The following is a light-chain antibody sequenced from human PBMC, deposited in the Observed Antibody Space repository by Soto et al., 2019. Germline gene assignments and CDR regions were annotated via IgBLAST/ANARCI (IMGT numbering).Light chain of an antibody. Sequence: IVLTQSPATLSLSTGEGATLSCRASQSIGDYVAWFQQKPGQAPRLLIYDGSNRAVGIPARFSGSASGTDSTLTISSLEPEDFAVYYCQQRSAWPLTFGGGTRVEI. CDR2: DGS. J-gene: IGKJ4*01. CDR3: QQRSAWPLT. V-gene: IGKV3-11*01. CDR1: QSIGDY.